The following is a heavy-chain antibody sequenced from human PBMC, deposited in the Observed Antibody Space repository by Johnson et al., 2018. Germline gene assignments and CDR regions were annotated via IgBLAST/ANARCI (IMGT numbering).Heavy chain of an antibody. Sequence: VQLQESGPGLVKPSETLSLTCTVSGGSISSDFWSWIRQPPGKGLEWVSSISGGSTYYADSRKGRFTISRDNSKNTLYLQMNSLRAEDTAVYYGAKSSAGRSSSSPGGGYYYYYYLDVWGKGATVTVSS. CDR2: ISGGST. D-gene: IGHD6-6*01. V-gene: IGHV3-38*03. CDR3: AKSSAGRSSSSPGGGYYYYYYLDV. J-gene: IGHJ6*03. CDR1: GGSISSDF.